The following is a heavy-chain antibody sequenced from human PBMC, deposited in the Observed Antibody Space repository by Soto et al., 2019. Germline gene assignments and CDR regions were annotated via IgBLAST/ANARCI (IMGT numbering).Heavy chain of an antibody. Sequence: GGSLRLPCAASGFIFRTDAMHWVRQAPGKGLEWVAFISNDGSNKYYADSVKGRFTISRDNSKNTLYLQMNSLRAEDTAVYFFAWSLGPLSWFDLRGQRTPDPVSA. V-gene: IGHV3-30*03. CDR2: ISNDGSNK. D-gene: IGHD2-8*01. J-gene: IGHJ5*01. CDR3: AWSLGPLSWFDL. CDR1: GFIFRTDA.